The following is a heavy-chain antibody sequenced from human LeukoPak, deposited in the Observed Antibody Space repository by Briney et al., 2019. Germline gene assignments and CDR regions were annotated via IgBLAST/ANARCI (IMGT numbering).Heavy chain of an antibody. CDR3: ASGGVVPATYYYYYYMDV. Sequence: SETLSLTCTVSGGSISSGSYYWRWIRQPAGKGLEWIGRIYTSGGTNYNPSLKSRVTISVDTSKNQFSLKLRSVTAADTAVYYCASGGVVPATYYYYYYMDVWGKGTTVTVSS. CDR2: IYTSGGT. J-gene: IGHJ6*03. CDR1: GGSISSGSYY. V-gene: IGHV4-61*02. D-gene: IGHD2-2*01.